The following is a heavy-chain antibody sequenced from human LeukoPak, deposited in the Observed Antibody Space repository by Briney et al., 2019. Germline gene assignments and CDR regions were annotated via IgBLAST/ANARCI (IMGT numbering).Heavy chain of an antibody. D-gene: IGHD2-15*01. Sequence: GGSLRLSCAASGFTFSSYSMNWVRQAPGKGLEWASSISSSSSYIYYADSVKGRFTISRDNAKNSLYLQMNSLRAEDTAVYYCARDEGFCSGGSCYLPFDYWGQGTLVTVSS. CDR2: ISSSSSYI. CDR3: ARDEGFCSGGSCYLPFDY. J-gene: IGHJ4*02. V-gene: IGHV3-21*01. CDR1: GFTFSSYS.